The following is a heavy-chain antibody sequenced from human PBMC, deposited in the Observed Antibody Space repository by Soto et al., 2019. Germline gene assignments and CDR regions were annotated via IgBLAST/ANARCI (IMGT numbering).Heavy chain of an antibody. J-gene: IGHJ4*02. Sequence: QVQLVESGGGVVQPGRSLRLSCAASGFTFSSYGMHWVRQAPGKGLEWVEVIWDDGSNKYYADSVKGRFTISRDNSKNTLYLQMNSLRAEDTAVYYCARGSPRNTDFDYWGQGTLVTFSS. CDR1: GFTFSSYG. V-gene: IGHV3-33*01. CDR2: IWDDGSNK. CDR3: ARGSPRNTDFDY. D-gene: IGHD1-1*01.